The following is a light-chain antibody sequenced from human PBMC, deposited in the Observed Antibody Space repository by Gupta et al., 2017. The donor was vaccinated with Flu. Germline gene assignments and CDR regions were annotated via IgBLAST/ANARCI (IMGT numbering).Light chain of an antibody. Sequence: SITISCTGTSSDIAYDYVSWYQLHPDKAPKLMIYEVTHRPSGVSDRFSGSKSGYTASLTISGLQAADEADYYCASYSDTSTLVVFGGGTKLTVL. J-gene: IGLJ2*01. CDR2: EVT. CDR1: SSDIAYDY. CDR3: ASYSDTSTLVV. V-gene: IGLV2-14*01.